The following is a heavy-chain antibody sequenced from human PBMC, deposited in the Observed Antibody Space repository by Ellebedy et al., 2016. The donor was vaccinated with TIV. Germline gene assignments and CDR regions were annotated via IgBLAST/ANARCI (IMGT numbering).Heavy chain of an antibody. CDR3: ARSEAAMVLDV. CDR2: ISYDGSNK. Sequence: GGSLRLSXAASGFTFGSYAMHWVRQAPGKGLEWVAVISYDGSNKYYADSVKGRFTISRDNSKNTLYLQMNSLRAEDTAVYYCARSEAAMVLDVWGKGTTVTVSS. V-gene: IGHV3-30-3*01. J-gene: IGHJ6*04. D-gene: IGHD5-18*01. CDR1: GFTFGSYA.